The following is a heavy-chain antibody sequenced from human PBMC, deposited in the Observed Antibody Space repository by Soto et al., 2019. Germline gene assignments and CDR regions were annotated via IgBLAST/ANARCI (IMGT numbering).Heavy chain of an antibody. CDR3: ARVGTSMVFDY. V-gene: IGHV4-30-4*01. CDR1: GGSISSCVSS. CDR2: IYFSGST. D-gene: IGHD5-18*01. Sequence: SXTRSLTCIVSGGSISSCVSSWIWIRQPPGKGLEWIGSIYFSGSTSYIPSLKDRITMSVDTAKSQFSLRLSSVTAADTAIYFCARVGTSMVFDYWGQGALVTVSS. J-gene: IGHJ4*02.